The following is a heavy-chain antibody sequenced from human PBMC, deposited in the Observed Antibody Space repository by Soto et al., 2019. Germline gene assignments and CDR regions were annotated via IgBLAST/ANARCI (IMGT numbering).Heavy chain of an antibody. CDR1: GFTFSSYA. CDR3: ARDFSLAPPDQTTVTSPIYFDP. J-gene: IGHJ5*02. V-gene: IGHV3-23*01. Sequence: GGSLRLSCAASGFTFSSYAMSWVRQAPGKGLEWVSAISGSGGSTYYADSVKGRFTISRDNAKNSLYLQMNSLRAEDAAVYYCARDFSLAPPDQTTVTSPIYFDPWGRGTLVTVSS. CDR2: ISGSGGST. D-gene: IGHD4-4*01.